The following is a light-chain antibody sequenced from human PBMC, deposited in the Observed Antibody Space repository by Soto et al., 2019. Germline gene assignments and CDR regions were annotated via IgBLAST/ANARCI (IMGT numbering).Light chain of an antibody. CDR2: GAS. CDR1: QSVSSSY. CDR3: QHFGNSLWT. V-gene: IGKV3-20*01. Sequence: EIVLTQSPGTLSLSPGERATLSCGASQSVSSSYLAWYQQKSGQAPRLLIYGASSRAIHTPDRFSGSGSGTDFTLTISGLEPEDFAVYYCQHFGNSLWTFGQGTKVDIK. J-gene: IGKJ1*01.